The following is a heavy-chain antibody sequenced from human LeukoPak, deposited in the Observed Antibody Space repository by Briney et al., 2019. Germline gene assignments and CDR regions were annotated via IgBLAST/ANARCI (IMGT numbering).Heavy chain of an antibody. CDR2: IYLNDHK. CDR3: AHRDKSFGVIKNENWFDP. D-gene: IGHD3-3*01. CDR1: GFSLTPNGVG. V-gene: IGHV2-5*01. Sequence: SGPTLVKPTQTLTLTCSFSGFSLTPNGVGVAWLRQPPGKALEWLAVIYLNDHKRYTPSLENRLTITKDTSKNQVVLTMTNMDPADTATYFCAHRDKSFGVIKNENWFDPWGPGTPVTVSS. J-gene: IGHJ5*02.